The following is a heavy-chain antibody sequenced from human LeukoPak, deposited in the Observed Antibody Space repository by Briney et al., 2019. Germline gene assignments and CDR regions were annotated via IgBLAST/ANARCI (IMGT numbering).Heavy chain of an antibody. CDR2: IYYIGNT. V-gene: IGHV4-31*03. D-gene: IGHD5-18*01. CDR3: ARFVDTAMVLSNDAFDI. J-gene: IGHJ3*02. CDR1: GGSISSGGYY. Sequence: SQTLSLTCTVSGGSISSGGYYWSWIRQHPGKGLEWIGYIYYIGNTYYNPSLKSRVTISVDTSKNQFSLRLSSVTAADTAAYYCARFVDTAMVLSNDAFDIWGQGTMVTVSS.